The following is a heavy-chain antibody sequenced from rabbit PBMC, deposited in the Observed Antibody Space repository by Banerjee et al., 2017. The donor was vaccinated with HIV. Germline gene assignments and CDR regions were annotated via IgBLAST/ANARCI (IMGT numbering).Heavy chain of an antibody. D-gene: IGHD1-1*01. Sequence: QQQLEESGGGLVKPEGSLTLTCKASGNDFSAYAISWVRQAPGKGLEWIACIAIGSGNTHYPNWAKGRFTISKTSSTTVTLQMTSLTAADTATYFCARSIYASSSGYPNYFNLWGQGTLVT. V-gene: IGHV1S45*01. CDR1: GNDFSAYA. CDR2: IAIGSGNT. J-gene: IGHJ4*01. CDR3: ARSIYASSSGYPNYFNL.